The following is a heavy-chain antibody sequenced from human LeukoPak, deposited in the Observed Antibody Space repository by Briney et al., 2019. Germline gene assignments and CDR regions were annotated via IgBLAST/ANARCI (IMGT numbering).Heavy chain of an antibody. CDR2: ISGSGGST. Sequence: GGSLRLSCAASGFTFSSYAMSWVRQAPGKGLEWVSAISGSGGSTYYADSVTGRFTISRDNSKNTLYLQMNSLRAEDTAVYYCAKDKGYDYVWGSYPGFYFDYWGQGTLVTVSS. D-gene: IGHD3-16*02. V-gene: IGHV3-23*01. CDR3: AKDKGYDYVWGSYPGFYFDY. J-gene: IGHJ4*02. CDR1: GFTFSSYA.